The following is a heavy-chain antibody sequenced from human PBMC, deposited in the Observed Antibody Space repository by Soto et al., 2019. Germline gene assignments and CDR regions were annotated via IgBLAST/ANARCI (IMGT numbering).Heavy chain of an antibody. CDR1: GLAFSNYA. Sequence: EAQVLESGGGLVQPGGSLRLSCAASGLAFSNYAMTWVRQAPGKGLEWVSIITASGYSAYYGGAVKGRFTTSRDNSRSTLYLQMNGLRADDTAVYYCAKGDLLWDPFDFWGQGTLVTVSS. V-gene: IGHV3-23*01. D-gene: IGHD3-16*01. J-gene: IGHJ4*02. CDR3: AKGDLLWDPFDF. CDR2: ITASGYSA.